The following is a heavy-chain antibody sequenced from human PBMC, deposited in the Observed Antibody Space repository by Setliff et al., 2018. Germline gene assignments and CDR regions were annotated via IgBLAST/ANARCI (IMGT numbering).Heavy chain of an antibody. Sequence: GASVKVSCKASGGTFSSYAISWVRQAPGQGLEWMGGIIPIFGTANYAQKFQGRVTITADESTSTAYMELSSLRSEDTAVYYCARGLGYCTNGVCYTGWYYYYGMDVWGQGTTVTVSS. V-gene: IGHV1-69*13. D-gene: IGHD2-8*01. CDR1: GGTFSSYA. J-gene: IGHJ6*02. CDR2: IIPIFGTA. CDR3: ARGLGYCTNGVCYTGWYYYYGMDV.